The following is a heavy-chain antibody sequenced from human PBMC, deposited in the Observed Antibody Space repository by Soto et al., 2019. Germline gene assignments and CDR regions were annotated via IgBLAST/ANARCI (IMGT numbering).Heavy chain of an antibody. V-gene: IGHV4-4*02. CDR2: IYHSGST. Sequence: SETLSLTCAVSSGSISSSNWWSWVRQPPGKGLEWIGEIYHSGSTNYNPSLKSRATISVDKSKNQFSLKLSSVTAADTAVYYCARAYYDYIWGSYRNNWFDPWGQGTLVTVSS. J-gene: IGHJ5*02. CDR3: ARAYYDYIWGSYRNNWFDP. CDR1: SGSISSSNW. D-gene: IGHD3-16*02.